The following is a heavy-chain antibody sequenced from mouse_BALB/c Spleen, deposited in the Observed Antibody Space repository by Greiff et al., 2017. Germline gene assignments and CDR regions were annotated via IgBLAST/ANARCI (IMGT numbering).Heavy chain of an antibody. Sequence: QVHVKQSGPELVKPGASVKISCKASGYTFTDYYIHWVKQKPGQGLEWIGWIYPGSGNTKYNEKFKGKATLTVDTSSSTAYMQLSSLTSEDTAVYFCARWNDYFDYWGQGTTLTVSS. J-gene: IGHJ2*01. CDR3: ARWNDYFDY. D-gene: IGHD2-3*01. CDR1: GYTFTDYY. CDR2: IYPGSGNT. V-gene: IGHV1-84*02.